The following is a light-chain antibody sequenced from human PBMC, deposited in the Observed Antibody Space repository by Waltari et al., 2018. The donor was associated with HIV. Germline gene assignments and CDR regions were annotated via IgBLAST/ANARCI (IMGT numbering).Light chain of an antibody. CDR1: QTVSRD. CDR2: GAT. Sequence: EVVMTQSPAALSAFPGERATLSCRASQTVSRDLAWYQQKPGQAPGLLIYGATTRATDIPARFSGSGSGTEFTLTISSLQSEDFAVYYCQHYTNWPLTFGGGTKVEI. J-gene: IGKJ4*01. CDR3: QHYTNWPLT. V-gene: IGKV3-15*01.